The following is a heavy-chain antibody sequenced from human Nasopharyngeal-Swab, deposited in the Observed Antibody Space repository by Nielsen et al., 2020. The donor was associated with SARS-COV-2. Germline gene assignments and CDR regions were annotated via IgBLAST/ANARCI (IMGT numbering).Heavy chain of an antibody. Sequence: GGSLSLSCAASGFTFSSYWMSWVRQAPGKGLEWVANMKQDGSEKYYVDSVKGRFTISRDNAKNSLYLQMNSLRAEDTAVYYCARDSFSRVGAAGSSHYYYYGMDVWGQGTTVTVSS. D-gene: IGHD6-13*01. J-gene: IGHJ6*02. CDR3: ARDSFSRVGAAGSSHYYYYGMDV. V-gene: IGHV3-7*01. CDR1: GFTFSSYW. CDR2: MKQDGSEK.